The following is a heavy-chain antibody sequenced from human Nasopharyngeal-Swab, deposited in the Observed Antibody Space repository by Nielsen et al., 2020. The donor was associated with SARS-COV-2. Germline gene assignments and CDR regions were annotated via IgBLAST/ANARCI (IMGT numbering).Heavy chain of an antibody. V-gene: IGHV1-8*03. CDR1: GYTFTSYD. CDR3: ARDSGGGDDAFDI. D-gene: IGHD2-15*01. CDR2: MNPNSGNP. J-gene: IGHJ3*02. Sequence: ASVKVSCKASGYTFTSYDINWVRQATGQGLEWMGWMNPNSGNPGYAQKFQGRVTITRNTSISTAYMDLSSLRSEDTAVYYCARDSGGGDDAFDIWGQGTMVTVSS.